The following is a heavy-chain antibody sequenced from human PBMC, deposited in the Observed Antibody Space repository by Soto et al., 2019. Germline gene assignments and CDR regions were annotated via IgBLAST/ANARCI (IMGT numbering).Heavy chain of an antibody. Sequence: SETLSLTCTVSGGSISSYYWSWIRQPPGKGLEWIGYIYYSGSTNYNPSLKSRVTISVDTSKNQFSLKLSSVTAADTAVYYCARVLYYYDSSGDTGADAFHIWGQGKMVTVSS. D-gene: IGHD3-22*01. V-gene: IGHV4-59*01. CDR1: GGSISSYY. CDR2: IYYSGST. CDR3: ARVLYYYDSSGDTGADAFHI. J-gene: IGHJ3*02.